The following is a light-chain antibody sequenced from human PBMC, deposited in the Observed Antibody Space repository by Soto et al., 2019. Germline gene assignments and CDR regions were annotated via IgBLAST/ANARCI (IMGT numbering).Light chain of an antibody. CDR1: QSISSY. V-gene: IGKV1-39*01. CDR3: QQSYSSPPWT. J-gene: IGKJ1*01. CDR2: AAS. Sequence: DIQMTQSPSSLSASVGDRVTITCRASQSISSYLNWYQQKPGKAPKLLIYAASSLQSGAPSRFSGSGSGTDFTVAISSLQPEDFATYYGQQSYSSPPWTFGQGTKVEIK.